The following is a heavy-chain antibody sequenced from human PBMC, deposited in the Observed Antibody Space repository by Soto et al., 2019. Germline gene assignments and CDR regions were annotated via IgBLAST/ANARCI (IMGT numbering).Heavy chain of an antibody. D-gene: IGHD6-25*01. CDR1: GYTFTGYY. Sequence: VASVKVSCKASGYTFTGYYMHWVRQAPGQGLEWMGWINPNSGGTNYAQKFQGRVTMTRDTSISTAYMELSRLRSDDTAVYYCARETDSPASRLDYYGMDVWGQGTTVTVSS. V-gene: IGHV1-2*02. CDR3: ARETDSPASRLDYYGMDV. CDR2: INPNSGGT. J-gene: IGHJ6*02.